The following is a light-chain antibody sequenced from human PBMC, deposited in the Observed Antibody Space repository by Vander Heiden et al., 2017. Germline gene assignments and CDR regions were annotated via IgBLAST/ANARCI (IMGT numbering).Light chain of an antibody. V-gene: IGLV1-47*01. CDR3: AAWDDSMSGHVV. CDR2: RNN. Sequence: QSVLTQPPSASGTPGQRVTISCSGSSSNIGSNYVYWYQQLPGTAPKLLIYRNNQRPSGVPDRFSGSKSGTSASLAISGLRSEDEAGYYCAAWDDSMSGHVVFGGGTKLTVL. CDR1: SSNIGSNY. J-gene: IGLJ2*01.